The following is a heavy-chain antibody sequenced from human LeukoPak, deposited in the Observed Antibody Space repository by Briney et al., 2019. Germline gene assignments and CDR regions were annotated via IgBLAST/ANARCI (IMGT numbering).Heavy chain of an antibody. CDR2: ISYDGSNK. J-gene: IGHJ6*03. CDR1: GFTFSSYG. V-gene: IGHV3-30*03. CDR3: ATCTTGTTDYYYYMDV. Sequence: PGGSLRLSCAASGFTFSSYGMHWVRQAPGKGLEWMAVISYDGSNKYYADSVKGRFTISRDNSKNTLYLQMNSLRAEDTAVYYCATCTTGTTDYYYYMDVWGKGTTVTISS. D-gene: IGHD1-1*01.